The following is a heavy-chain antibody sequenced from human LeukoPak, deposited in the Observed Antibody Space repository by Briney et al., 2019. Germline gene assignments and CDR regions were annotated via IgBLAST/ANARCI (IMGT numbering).Heavy chain of an antibody. V-gene: IGHV1-8*01. D-gene: IGHD6-13*01. CDR3: ARETKAASDAFDI. J-gene: IGHJ3*02. CDR1: GYTFTSYD. CDR2: MNPNSGNT. Sequence: GASVKVSCKASGYTFTSYDINWVRQATGQGLEWMGWMNPNSGNTGYAQKFQGRVTMTRNTSISTAYTELSSLRSEDTAVYYCARETKAASDAFDIWGQGTMVTVSS.